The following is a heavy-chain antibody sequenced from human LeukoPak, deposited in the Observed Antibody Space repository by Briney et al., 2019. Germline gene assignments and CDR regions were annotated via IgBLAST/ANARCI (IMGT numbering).Heavy chain of an antibody. V-gene: IGHV3-7*01. CDR1: GFTFSNYW. CDR3: ARDLDTYVVLTAYDTFDI. J-gene: IGHJ3*02. Sequence: GGSLRLSCEGSGFTFSNYWMTWVRQAPEKGLEWVANIKPSGSEKHYADSVEGRLTISRDNAKNSLYLQMNSLRAEDTAVYYCARDLDTYVVLTAYDTFDIWGQGTMVTVSS. CDR2: IKPSGSEK. D-gene: IGHD2-21*02.